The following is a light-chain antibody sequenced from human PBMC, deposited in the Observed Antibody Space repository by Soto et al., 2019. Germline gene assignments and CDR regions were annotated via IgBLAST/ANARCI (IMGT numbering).Light chain of an antibody. J-gene: IGLJ2*01. V-gene: IGLV2-14*01. CDR3: SSYTSVSTVV. CDR1: ITDVGGFKY. CDR2: DVS. Sequence: QSVLTQPASVSGSPGQSITISCTAIITDVGGFKYVSWYQQHPGKVPKLIIYDVSYRPSGVSNRFSGSKSGDTASLTISGLQTEDEADYYCSSYTSVSTVVFGGGTKVTVL.